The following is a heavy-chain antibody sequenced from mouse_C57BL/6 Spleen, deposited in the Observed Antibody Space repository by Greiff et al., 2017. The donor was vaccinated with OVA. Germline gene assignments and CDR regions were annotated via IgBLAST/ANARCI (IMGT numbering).Heavy chain of an antibody. J-gene: IGHJ1*03. Sequence: VQLQQSGAELVKPGASVKISCKASGYAFSSYWMNWVKQRPGKGLEWIGQIYPGDGDTNYNGKFKGKATLTAVKSSSTAYMQLSSLTSEDSAVYFCARADYYGSSYGYFDVWGTGTTVTVSS. V-gene: IGHV1-80*01. CDR1: GYAFSSYW. D-gene: IGHD1-1*01. CDR2: IYPGDGDT. CDR3: ARADYYGSSYGYFDV.